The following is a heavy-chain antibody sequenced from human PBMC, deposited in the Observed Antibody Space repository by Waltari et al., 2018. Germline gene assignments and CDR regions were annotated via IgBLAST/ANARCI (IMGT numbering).Heavy chain of an antibody. CDR3: ARGGGSYSDYYYYYMDV. CDR2: IYTRGST. J-gene: IGHJ6*03. V-gene: IGHV4-4*07. D-gene: IGHD1-26*01. CDR1: GGSLSSYY. Sequence: QVQLQESGPGLVKPSETLSLTCTVAGGSLSSYYWSWIRQPAGKGLQWIGRIYTRGSTNYNPSLKSRVTMAVDTSKNQFSLKLSSVTAADTAVYYCARGGGSYSDYYYYYMDVWGKGTTVTVSS.